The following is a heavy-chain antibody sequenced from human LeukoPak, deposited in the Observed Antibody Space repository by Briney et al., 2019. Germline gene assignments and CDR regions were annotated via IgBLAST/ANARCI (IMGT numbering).Heavy chain of an antibody. J-gene: IGHJ4*02. Sequence: SQTLSLTCTVSVGSISSGGYYWSWIRQHPGKGLEWIGYIYYSGSTYYNPSLKSRITIALDTSKNQFSLKLSSVTAADTAVYYCARAAQNWNNAPYFDYWGKGTLVTVSS. CDR2: IYYSGST. V-gene: IGHV4-31*03. D-gene: IGHD1-1*01. CDR1: VGSISSGGYY. CDR3: ARAAQNWNNAPYFDY.